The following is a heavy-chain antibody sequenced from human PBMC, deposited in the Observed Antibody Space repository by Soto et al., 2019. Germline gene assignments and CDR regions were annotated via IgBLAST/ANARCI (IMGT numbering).Heavy chain of an antibody. D-gene: IGHD3-10*01. J-gene: IGHJ1*01. V-gene: IGHV2-5*02. CDR3: AHTPEGASRIRGTGRYCQP. CDR2: IYWDDDK. Sequence: QITLKESGPTLVKPTQTLTLTCTFSGFLLSTSGSGVAWIRQPPGKALKWLSLIYWDDDKRYSPSLKIRLTITKDTSKNQVVLTMTNVDPVDTATYYCAHTPEGASRIRGTGRYCQPWGQGTLVTVSS. CDR1: GFLLSTSGSG.